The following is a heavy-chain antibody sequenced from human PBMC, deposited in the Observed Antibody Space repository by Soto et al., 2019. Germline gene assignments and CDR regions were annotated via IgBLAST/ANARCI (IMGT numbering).Heavy chain of an antibody. J-gene: IGHJ4*02. Sequence: EVQLVESGGGLVKPGGSLRLSCAASGFTFSTYSMIWVRQAPGKGLEWVSSITSSGDAIYYADSVKGRFTISRDNAKDSLYLHMDTLRVEDTAMYISARERDSYISNGMPDYWGQGTRVPVS. CDR1: GFTFSTYS. D-gene: IGHD3-9*01. CDR2: ITSSGDAI. CDR3: ARERDSYISNGMPDY. V-gene: IGHV3-21*02.